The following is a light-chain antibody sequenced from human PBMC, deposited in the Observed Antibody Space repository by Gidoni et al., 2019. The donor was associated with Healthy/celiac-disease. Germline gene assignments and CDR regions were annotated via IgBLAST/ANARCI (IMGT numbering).Light chain of an antibody. CDR3: QQRSNWPPLT. V-gene: IGKV3-11*01. CDR2: DAS. Sequence: EIVLTQSPATLSLSPGERATRSCRASQSVSSYLAWYQQKPGQAPRLLIYDASNRATGIPARFIGSGSGTDFTLTISSLEPEDFAVYYCQQRSNWPPLTFGGGTKVEIK. CDR1: QSVSSY. J-gene: IGKJ4*01.